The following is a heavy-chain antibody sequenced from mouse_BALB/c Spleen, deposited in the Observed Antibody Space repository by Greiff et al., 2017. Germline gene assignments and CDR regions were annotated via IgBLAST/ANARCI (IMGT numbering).Heavy chain of an antibody. CDR1: GFTFSSFG. CDR2: ISSGSSTI. V-gene: IGHV5-17*02. Sequence: EVQLVESGGGLVQPGGSRKLSCAASGFTFSSFGMHWVRQAPEKGLEWVAYISSGSSTIYYADTVKGRFTISRDKPKNTLFLQMTSLRSEDTAMYYCARTDMYDGPYWYFDVWGAGTTVTVAS. D-gene: IGHD2-14*01. CDR3: ARTDMYDGPYWYFDV. J-gene: IGHJ1*01.